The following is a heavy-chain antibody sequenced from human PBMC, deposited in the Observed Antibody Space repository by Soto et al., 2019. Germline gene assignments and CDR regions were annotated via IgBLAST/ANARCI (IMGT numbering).Heavy chain of an antibody. D-gene: IGHD4-17*01. CDR3: ANPITYTVRAFGY. CDR2: TSGSGGST. V-gene: IGHV3-23*01. Sequence: GVSMRLSCEASGFTSSIHAMSWVRPTPGKGLEWVSATSGSGGSTYYADSVKGRFTISRDNSKNTLYLQMNSLRAEDTAVYYSANPITYTVRAFGYWGQGTLVTGSS. J-gene: IGHJ4*02. CDR1: GFTSSIHA.